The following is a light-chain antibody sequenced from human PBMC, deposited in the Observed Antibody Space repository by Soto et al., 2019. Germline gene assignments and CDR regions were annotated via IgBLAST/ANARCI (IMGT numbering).Light chain of an antibody. CDR3: LQHNSHPLT. Sequence: DIQMTQSPSSLSASVGDRVTITCRASQSISTYLNWYLQKPGKAPNLLIYATSSLQSGVPSRFSGSGSGTEFTLTISILQPEDFATYYCLQHNSHPLTFGGGTKV. V-gene: IGKV1-17*01. J-gene: IGKJ4*01. CDR2: ATS. CDR1: QSISTY.